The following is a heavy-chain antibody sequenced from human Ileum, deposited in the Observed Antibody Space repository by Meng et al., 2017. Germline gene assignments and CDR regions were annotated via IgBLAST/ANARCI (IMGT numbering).Heavy chain of an antibody. CDR1: AGSISSSSYY. CDR2: IYYSGST. D-gene: IGHD3-22*01. V-gene: IGHV4-39*01. Sequence: QLQLQESGPGLVKPSVTLSLTCTVSAGSISSSSYYRGWIRQPPGKGLEWIGSIYYSGSTYYNPSLKSRVTISVDTSKNQFSLKLSSVTAADTAVYYCAQPRITMTLGGFRTGWFDPWGQGTLVTVSS. CDR3: AQPRITMTLGGFRTGWFDP. J-gene: IGHJ5*02.